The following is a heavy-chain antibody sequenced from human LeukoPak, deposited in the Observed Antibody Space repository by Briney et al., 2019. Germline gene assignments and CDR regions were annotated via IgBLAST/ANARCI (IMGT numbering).Heavy chain of an antibody. CDR3: ARAMRSGYDY. CDR1: GFTLSNYG. J-gene: IGHJ4*02. CDR2: ISSSGDAT. D-gene: IGHD5-12*01. V-gene: IGHV3-48*02. Sequence: GGSLRLSCAASGFTLSNYGMNWVRQAPGKGVEWLSYISSSGDATHYADSVKGRFTISRDNAKNSLYLEMNSLRDEDTAVYYCARAMRSGYDYWGQGTLVTVSS.